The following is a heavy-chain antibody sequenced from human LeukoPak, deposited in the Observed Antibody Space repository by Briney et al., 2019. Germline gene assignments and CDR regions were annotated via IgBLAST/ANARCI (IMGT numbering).Heavy chain of an antibody. J-gene: IGHJ5*02. V-gene: IGHV3-23*01. CDR2: ISASGTT. CDR3: AREATVVTRRWFDP. Sequence: GGSLRLSCAASGFTLSSYAMTWVRQAPGKGLEWVSAISASGTTNYADSVKGRFTISRDNSKNTLYLQMNSLRAEDTAVYYCAREATVVTRRWFDPWGQGTLVTVSS. CDR1: GFTLSSYA. D-gene: IGHD4-23*01.